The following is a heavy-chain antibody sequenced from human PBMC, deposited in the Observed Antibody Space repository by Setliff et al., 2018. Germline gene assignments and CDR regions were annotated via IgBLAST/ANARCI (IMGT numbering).Heavy chain of an antibody. CDR2: ISSDGNTK. CDR1: EFTLSTYW. J-gene: IGHJ4*02. Sequence: GESLKISCAASEFTLSTYWIHWVRQAPGKGLEWVAVISSDGNTKKFADSVDGRFSISRDNSKRSLYLQMNSLRVEDTAVYYCVRDVAGGSHATYFDYWGQGTLVTVSS. CDR3: VRDVAGGSHATYFDY. D-gene: IGHD1-26*01. V-gene: IGHV3-30*03.